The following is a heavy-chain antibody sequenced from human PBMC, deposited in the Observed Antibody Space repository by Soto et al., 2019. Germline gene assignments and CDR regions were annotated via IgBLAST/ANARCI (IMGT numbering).Heavy chain of an antibody. CDR2: IYWDDSK. Sequence: QITLKESGPTLVKPTQTLTLTCTFSGFSLPTDRVGVGWIRQPPGKALEWLAVIYWDDSKTYRPSLKSRLTNTKDNFKNQVALTMTDMDPVDTATYYCAHAYGGRSLYWGQGTLVTVSS. CDR1: GFSLPTDRVG. CDR3: AHAYGGRSLY. J-gene: IGHJ4*02. V-gene: IGHV2-5*02. D-gene: IGHD1-26*01.